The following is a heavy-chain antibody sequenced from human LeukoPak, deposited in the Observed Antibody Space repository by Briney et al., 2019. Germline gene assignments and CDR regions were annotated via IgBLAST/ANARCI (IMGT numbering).Heavy chain of an antibody. Sequence: ASVKVSCKASGYTFTGYYMHWVRQAPGQGLEWMGWINPNSGGTNYAQKFQGRVTMTRDTSISTAYMELSRLRSDDTAVYYCARGISDYGDYPQPFDYWGQGTLVTVSS. V-gene: IGHV1-2*02. J-gene: IGHJ4*02. CDR3: ARGISDYGDYPQPFDY. D-gene: IGHD4-17*01. CDR1: GYTFTGYY. CDR2: INPNSGGT.